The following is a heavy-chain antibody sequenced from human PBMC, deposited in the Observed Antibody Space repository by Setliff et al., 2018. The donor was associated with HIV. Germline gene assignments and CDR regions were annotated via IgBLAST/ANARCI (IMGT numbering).Heavy chain of an antibody. CDR3: ARHRDPPGTSWIYYYYYMDL. CDR2: LYISGST. V-gene: IGHV4-61*02. J-gene: IGHJ6*03. Sequence: SETLSLTCTVSGGSISSGNYYWSWIRQPAGKGLEWIGRLYISGSTNYNPSLKSRVTISVDASKKQFSLKLTSVTAADTGVYYCARHRDPPGTSWIYYYYYMDLWGGGTTVTVSS. D-gene: IGHD6-13*01. CDR1: GGSISSGNYY.